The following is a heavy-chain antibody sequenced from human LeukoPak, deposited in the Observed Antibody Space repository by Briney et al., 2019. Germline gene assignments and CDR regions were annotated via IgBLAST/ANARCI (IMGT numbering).Heavy chain of an antibody. D-gene: IGHD1-26*01. Sequence: KPSETLSLTCTVSGGSISSYYWSWIRQPPGKGLEWIGYIYDSGSTNHNPSLKSRVTISRDTSKNQFSLKLSSVTAAGTAVYYCARKKDWENAFDIWGQGTMVTVSS. CDR1: GGSISSYY. V-gene: IGHV4-59*01. J-gene: IGHJ3*02. CDR3: ARKKDWENAFDI. CDR2: IYDSGST.